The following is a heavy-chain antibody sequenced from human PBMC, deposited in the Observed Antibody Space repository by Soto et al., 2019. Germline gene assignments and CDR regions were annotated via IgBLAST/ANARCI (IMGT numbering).Heavy chain of an antibody. Sequence: GGSLILSCAASGFTFSSYSMNWVRQAPGKGLEWVSSISSSSSYIYYADSVKGRFTISRDNAKNSLYLQMNSLRAEDTAVYYCAREYCSSTSCFGPYYMDVWGKGTTVTXSS. V-gene: IGHV3-21*01. J-gene: IGHJ6*03. CDR3: AREYCSSTSCFGPYYMDV. D-gene: IGHD2-2*01. CDR2: ISSSSSYI. CDR1: GFTFSSYS.